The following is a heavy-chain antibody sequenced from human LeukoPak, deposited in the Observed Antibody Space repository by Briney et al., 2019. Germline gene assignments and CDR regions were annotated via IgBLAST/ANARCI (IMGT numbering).Heavy chain of an antibody. CDR3: ARDPWDDVSRFSGDY. J-gene: IGHJ4*02. V-gene: IGHV3-48*02. Sequence: PGGSLRLSCAASGFXFSSYGINWVRRAPGKVLERLSFISSSSNSIYYADSVKGRFTISRDNPKNSLHLQMNSLRDEDTAVYYSARDPWDDVSRFSGDYWGEGTLVTVSS. CDR1: GFXFSSYG. D-gene: IGHD3-22*01. CDR2: ISSSSNSI.